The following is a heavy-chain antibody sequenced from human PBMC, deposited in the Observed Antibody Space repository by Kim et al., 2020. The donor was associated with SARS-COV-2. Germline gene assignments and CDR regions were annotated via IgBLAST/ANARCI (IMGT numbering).Heavy chain of an antibody. CDR3: ARERELWFGELFIDY. D-gene: IGHD3-10*01. V-gene: IGHV1-2*02. Sequence: QKCQGRVTMTRDTSISTAYMELSRLRSDDTAVYYCARERELWFGELFIDYWGQGTLVTVSS. J-gene: IGHJ4*02.